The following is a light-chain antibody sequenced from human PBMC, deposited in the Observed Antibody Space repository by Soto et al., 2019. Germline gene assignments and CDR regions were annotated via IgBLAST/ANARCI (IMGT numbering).Light chain of an antibody. CDR3: QHYNSYSEA. CDR1: QGIGSY. CDR2: GAA. Sequence: QLTQSPSSLSASVGDRVTITCRASQGIGSYLAWYQQKPGKAPQLLIYGAATLQSGVPSRFSGSGSGTDFTLTISSLQPEDFATYYCQHYNSYSEAFGQGTKVELK. V-gene: IGKV1-9*01. J-gene: IGKJ1*01.